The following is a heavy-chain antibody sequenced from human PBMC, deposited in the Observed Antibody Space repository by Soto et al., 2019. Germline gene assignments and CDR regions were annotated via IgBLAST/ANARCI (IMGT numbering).Heavy chain of an antibody. V-gene: IGHV1-18*01. CDR1: GYTFSSYA. Sequence: ASVKVSCKASGYTFSSYAINWVRQAPGQGLEWMGWISAYDGSTNYAQKLQGRVTMTTDTSTTTAYMELRSLRFDDTAVYYCARDWGPHYMDVWGKGTTITVSS. CDR3: ARDWGPHYMDV. D-gene: IGHD3-16*01. J-gene: IGHJ6*03. CDR2: ISAYDGST.